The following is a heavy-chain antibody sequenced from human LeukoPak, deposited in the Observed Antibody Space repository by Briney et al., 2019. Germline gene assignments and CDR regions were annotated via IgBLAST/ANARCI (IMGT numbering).Heavy chain of an antibody. CDR3: ARCKDGSGYSDS. CDR1: GYAFTTYW. V-gene: IGHV5-51*01. D-gene: IGHD3-22*01. CDR2: IYPGDSDT. J-gene: IGHJ5*01. Sequence: RGESLKISCRASGYAFTTYWIGWVRQMPGKGLEWMGIIYPGDSDTRYSPSFQGQVTISADKSISTAYLQWSSLKASDTAIYYCARCKDGSGYSDSWGQGTQVTVSS.